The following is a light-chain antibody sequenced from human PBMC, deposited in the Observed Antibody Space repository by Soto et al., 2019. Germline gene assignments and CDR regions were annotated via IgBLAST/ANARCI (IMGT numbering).Light chain of an antibody. V-gene: IGKV1-6*01. CDR3: LQDYNYPLA. J-gene: IGKJ1*01. CDR1: RGIMND. CDR2: AAS. Sequence: AIQMTQSPSSLSASVGDRVTITCRASRGIMNDLAWYQQKPGKAPKVLIYAASSLQSGVPLRFSGSGSGTDFTLTISRLQPEDFATYYCLQDYNYPLAFGQGTKVEIK.